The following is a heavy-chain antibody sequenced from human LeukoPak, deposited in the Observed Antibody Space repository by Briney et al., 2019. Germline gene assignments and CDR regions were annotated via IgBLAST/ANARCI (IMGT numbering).Heavy chain of an antibody. V-gene: IGHV3-33*01. Sequence: GGSLRLSCAASGFTFSSYGMHWVRQAPGKGLEWVAVIWYDGSNKYYADSVKGRFTISRDNSKNTLYLQMNSLRAKDTAVYYCARDHSSSWYRRNWFDPWGQGTLVTVSS. CDR1: GFTFSSYG. D-gene: IGHD6-13*01. CDR2: IWYDGSNK. J-gene: IGHJ5*02. CDR3: ARDHSSSWYRRNWFDP.